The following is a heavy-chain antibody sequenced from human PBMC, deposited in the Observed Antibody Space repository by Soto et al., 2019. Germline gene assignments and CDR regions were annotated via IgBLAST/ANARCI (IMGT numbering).Heavy chain of an antibody. CDR2: IYYSGST. Sequence: TLSLTCTVSDGSISSYYWIWIRHPPGKGLEWIGYIYYSGSTNYNPSLKSRVTISVDTSKNQFSLKLSSVTAADTAVYYCARARQQQLVQKYYYHGKDLWGHGTPATVSS. CDR1: DGSISSYY. V-gene: IGHV4-59*01. CDR3: ARARQQQLVQKYYYHGKDL. D-gene: IGHD6-13*01. J-gene: IGHJ6*02.